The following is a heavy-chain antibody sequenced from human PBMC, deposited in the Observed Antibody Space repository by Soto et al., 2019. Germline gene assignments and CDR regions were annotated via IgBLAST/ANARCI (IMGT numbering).Heavy chain of an antibody. CDR3: ARAPLDYSRPGYYYYYYMDV. Sequence: GGSLRLSCAASGFTFSSYSMNWVRQAPGKGLEWVSSISSSSSYIYYADSVKGRFTISRDNAKNSLYLQMNSLRAEDTAVYYCARAPLDYSRPGYYYYYYMDVWGKGTTVTVSS. D-gene: IGHD4-4*01. CDR2: ISSSSSYI. V-gene: IGHV3-21*01. J-gene: IGHJ6*03. CDR1: GFTFSSYS.